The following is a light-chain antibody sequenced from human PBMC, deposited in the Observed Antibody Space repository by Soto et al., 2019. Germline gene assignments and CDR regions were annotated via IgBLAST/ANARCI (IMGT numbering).Light chain of an antibody. Sequence: QSALTQPASVSGSPGQSIAISCTGTSSDVGDYNSVSWYQQHPGKVPKLVIFEVSNRPSGVSNRFSGSKSGNTASLTISGLHAEEEADYFCSSYINTNTLVFGGGTKVTVL. CDR3: SSYINTNTLV. V-gene: IGLV2-14*01. J-gene: IGLJ2*01. CDR2: EVS. CDR1: SSDVGDYNS.